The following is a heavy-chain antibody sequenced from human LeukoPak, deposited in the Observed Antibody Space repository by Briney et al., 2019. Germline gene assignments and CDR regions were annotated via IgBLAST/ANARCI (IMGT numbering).Heavy chain of an antibody. J-gene: IGHJ1*01. CDR2: IKQDGSEK. CDR1: GFTFSNYW. V-gene: IGHV3-7*01. CDR3: ATWGTRFAEYFQH. D-gene: IGHD7-27*01. Sequence: PGGSLRLSCAASGFTFSNYWMSWDRQTPGKGLEWVANIKQDGSEKYYVDSVKGRFTISRDNANNSLYLQKNSLRAEDTAVYYCATWGTRFAEYFQHWGQGTLVTVSS.